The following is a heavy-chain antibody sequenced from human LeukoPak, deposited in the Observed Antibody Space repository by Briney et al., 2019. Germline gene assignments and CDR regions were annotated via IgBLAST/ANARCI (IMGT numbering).Heavy chain of an antibody. D-gene: IGHD3-10*01. CDR3: AKAAHYYGSGSRFDY. CDR1: GFTFSSYA. CDR2: ISGSGGST. J-gene: IGHJ4*02. V-gene: IGHV3-23*01. Sequence: GGPLRLSCAASGFTFSSYAMSWVRQAPGKGLEWVSAISGSGGSTYYADSVKGRFTISRDNSKNTLYLQMNSLRAEDTAVYYCAKAAHYYGSGSRFDYWGQGTLVTVSS.